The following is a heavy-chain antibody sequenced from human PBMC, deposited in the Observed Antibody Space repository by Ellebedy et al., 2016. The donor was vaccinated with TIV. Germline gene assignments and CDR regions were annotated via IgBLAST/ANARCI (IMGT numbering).Heavy chain of an antibody. CDR3: ARVLLDSSSSDYYYGMDV. V-gene: IGHV1-2*02. CDR1: GYTFSGYY. Sequence: AASVKVSCKTSGYTFSGYYVHWVRQAPGQGLECMGWIDPNNGATTYAQKFQGRVTMTRDTSISTAYMELSRLRSDETAVYYCARVLLDSSSSDYYYGMDVWGQGTTVTVSS. CDR2: IDPNNGAT. J-gene: IGHJ6*02. D-gene: IGHD6-6*01.